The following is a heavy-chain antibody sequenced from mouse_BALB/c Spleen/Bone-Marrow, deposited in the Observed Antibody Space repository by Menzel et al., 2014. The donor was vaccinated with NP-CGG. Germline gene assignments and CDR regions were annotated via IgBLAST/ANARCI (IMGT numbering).Heavy chain of an antibody. Sequence: EVQLQQSGGGSVQPGGSLRLSCATSGFTFTDYYMSWVRQPPGKALEWLGFIRNKAKGYTTDYSASVKGRFTISRDNSQRILYLQMNTLRAEDSATYYCARDENVGIYWYFDVWGAGTTVIVSS. CDR3: ARDENVGIYWYFDV. J-gene: IGHJ1*01. CDR1: GFTFTDYY. CDR2: IRNKAKGYTT. V-gene: IGHV7-3*02.